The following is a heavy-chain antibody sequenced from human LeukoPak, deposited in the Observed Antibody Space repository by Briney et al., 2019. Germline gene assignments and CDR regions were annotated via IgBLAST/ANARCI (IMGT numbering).Heavy chain of an antibody. V-gene: IGHV4-4*07. CDR1: GASISSSY. CDR2: FFTSGTT. CDR3: ARDFGFASA. J-gene: IGHJ5*02. D-gene: IGHD3-16*01. Sequence: PSETLSLTCTVSGASISSSYWSWIRQPAGKGLEWIGRFFTSGTTEYSPSLKSRVTISVDTSKNQFSLKLTAVTAADTAVYYCARDFGFASAWGQGALVTVSS.